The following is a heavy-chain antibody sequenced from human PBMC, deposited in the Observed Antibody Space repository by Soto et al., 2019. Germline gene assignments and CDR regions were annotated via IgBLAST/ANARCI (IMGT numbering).Heavy chain of an antibody. J-gene: IGHJ5*02. CDR1: GYSFTSYW. CDR2: IYPGDSDT. CDR3: ARGYCSTTICDPWFDP. D-gene: IGHD2-15*01. V-gene: IGHV5-51*01. Sequence: GESLKISCTGVGYSFTSYWVAWVRQMPGKGLEWMGIIYPGDSDTRYSPSFQGQVTISADKSITTVYLQWSSLKASDTAMYYCARGYCSTTICDPWFDPWGQGTLVTVSS.